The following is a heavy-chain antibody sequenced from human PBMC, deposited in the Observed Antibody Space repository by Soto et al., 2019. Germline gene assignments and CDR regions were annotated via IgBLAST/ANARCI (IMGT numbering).Heavy chain of an antibody. V-gene: IGHV4-34*01. D-gene: IGHD1-1*01. J-gene: IGHJ4*02. Sequence: SETLSLTCAVYGGSVSGEHWSWIRQPPGKGLEWIGEINPSGSTTYNPSLKSRVTISVDTSKNQFSLKLNSVTAAYTVVYYCAKSMYNWNDGFFDYWGQGTLVTVSS. CDR2: INPSGST. CDR3: AKSMYNWNDGFFDY. CDR1: GGSVSGEH.